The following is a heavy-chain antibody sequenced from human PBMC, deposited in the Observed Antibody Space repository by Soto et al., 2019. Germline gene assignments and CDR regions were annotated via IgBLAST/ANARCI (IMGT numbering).Heavy chain of an antibody. D-gene: IGHD2-2*02. Sequence: SVKVSCKASGGTFSSYAISWVRQAPGQGLEWMGGIIPIFGTANYAQKFQGRVTITADESTSTAYMELSSLRSEDTAVYYCARGRVGCSSTSCYIRFGLAGRAPLNYGMDVWGQGTTVTVSS. J-gene: IGHJ6*02. CDR2: IIPIFGTA. CDR1: GGTFSSYA. V-gene: IGHV1-69*13. CDR3: ARGRVGCSSTSCYIRFGLAGRAPLNYGMDV.